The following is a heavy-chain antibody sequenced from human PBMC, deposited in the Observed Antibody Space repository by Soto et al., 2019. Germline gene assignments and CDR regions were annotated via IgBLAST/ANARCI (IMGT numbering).Heavy chain of an antibody. Sequence: PGGSLRLSCAAAGFTFSSYGMHWVRQAPGKGLEWVAFIWFDGSNKFYADSVKGRFTISRDNSKDTVSLQMNSLRDEDSAAYDCATTGPYWGQGTLVTVSS. V-gene: IGHV3-30*02. CDR2: IWFDGSNK. CDR3: ATTGPY. CDR1: GFTFSSYG. J-gene: IGHJ4*02.